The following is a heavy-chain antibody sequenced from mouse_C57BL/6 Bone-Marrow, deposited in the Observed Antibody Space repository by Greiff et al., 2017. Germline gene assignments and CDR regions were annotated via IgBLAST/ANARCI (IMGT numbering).Heavy chain of an antibody. CDR1: GFSLTSYG. CDR3: ARTFDYSNYYFDY. D-gene: IGHD2-5*01. J-gene: IGHJ2*01. Sequence: VKLQESGPGLVQPSQSLSITCTVSGFSLTSYGVHWVRQSPGKGLEWLGVIWSGGSTDYNAAFISRLSTSKDNSKSQVFFKMNSLQADDTAIYYCARTFDYSNYYFDYWGQGTTLTVSS. V-gene: IGHV2-2*01. CDR2: IWSGGST.